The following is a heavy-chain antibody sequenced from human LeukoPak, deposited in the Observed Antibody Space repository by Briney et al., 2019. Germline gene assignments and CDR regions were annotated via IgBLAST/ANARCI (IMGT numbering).Heavy chain of an antibody. J-gene: IGHJ5*02. D-gene: IGHD6-13*01. Sequence: PSETLSLTCTVSGYSIRNGYNWGWIRQSPGKRLEWLGSIYQSGSTYDNPSLKSRVTISVDTSKNQFSLKLSSVTAADTAVYYCARDMGKLVAAAAENWFDPWGQGTLVTVSS. V-gene: IGHV4-38-2*02. CDR2: IYQSGST. CDR3: ARDMGKLVAAAAENWFDP. CDR1: GYSIRNGYN.